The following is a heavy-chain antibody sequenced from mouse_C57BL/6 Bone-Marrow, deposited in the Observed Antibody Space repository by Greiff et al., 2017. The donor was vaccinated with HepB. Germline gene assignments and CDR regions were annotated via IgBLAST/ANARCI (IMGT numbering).Heavy chain of an antibody. D-gene: IGHD1-1*01. V-gene: IGHV14-4*01. CDR3: TTFHYGSSPWFAY. CDR1: GFNIKDDN. J-gene: IGHJ3*01. Sequence: EVQLQQSGAELVRPGASVKLSCTASGFNIKDDNMHWVKQRPEQGLEWIGWIDPENGDTEYASKFQGKATITADTSSNTAYLQLSSLTSEDTAVYYCTTFHYGSSPWFAYWGQGTLVTVSA. CDR2: IDPENGDT.